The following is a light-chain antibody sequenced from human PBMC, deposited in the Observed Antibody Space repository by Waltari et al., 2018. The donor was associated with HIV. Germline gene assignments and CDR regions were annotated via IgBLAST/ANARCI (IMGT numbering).Light chain of an antibody. J-gene: IGLJ2*01. CDR2: DVY. CDR1: SSDVGDYTY. Sequence: QSALTQPASVSGSPGQSITISCTGTSSDVGDYTYVSWYQHHPGNAPKLLVFDVYDRPSGVSIRFSGSKSGNTASLTISGLQAEDEADYYCSSYTINRSLHVLFGGGTKLTVL. CDR3: SSYTINRSLHVL. V-gene: IGLV2-14*03.